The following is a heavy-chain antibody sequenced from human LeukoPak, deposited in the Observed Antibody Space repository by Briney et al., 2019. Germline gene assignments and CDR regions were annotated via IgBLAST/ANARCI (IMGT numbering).Heavy chain of an antibody. CDR1: GGSISSYY. J-gene: IGHJ3*02. V-gene: IGHV4-59*12. CDR3: ARGRDYDYVWGSYRYTGAFDI. D-gene: IGHD3-16*02. Sequence: SETLSLTCTVSGGSISSYYWSWIRQPPGKGLEWIGYIYYSGSTNYNPSLKSRVTISVDTSKNQFSLKLSSVTAADTAVYYCARGRDYDYVWGSYRYTGAFDIWGQGTMVTVSS. CDR2: IYYSGST.